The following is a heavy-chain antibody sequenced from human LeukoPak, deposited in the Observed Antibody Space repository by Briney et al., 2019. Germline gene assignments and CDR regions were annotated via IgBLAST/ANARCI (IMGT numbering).Heavy chain of an antibody. V-gene: IGHV4-4*08. J-gene: IGHJ2*01. CDR3: ARRAYFDSSGYSPTSGYFDL. Sequence: KTSETLSLTCTVSGGSIFSYYWNWIRQSPGKGLEWLGYIYSNGITNYSPSLRSRGTISIATSKNQFSLRLASVTAADTAMYYCARRAYFDSSGYSPTSGYFDLWGRGALVTVSS. CDR2: IYSNGIT. D-gene: IGHD3-22*01. CDR1: GGSIFSYY.